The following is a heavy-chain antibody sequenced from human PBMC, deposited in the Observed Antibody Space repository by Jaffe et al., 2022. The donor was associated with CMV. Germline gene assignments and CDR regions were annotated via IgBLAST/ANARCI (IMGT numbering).Heavy chain of an antibody. CDR1: GFTFSDYY. CDR3: ARGPITPDVLRFLEWFDY. CDR2: ISSSSSYT. D-gene: IGHD3-3*01. Sequence: QVQLVESGGGLVKPGGSLRLSCAASGFTFSDYYMSWIRQAPGKGLEWVSYISSSSSYTNYADSVKGRFTISRDNAKNSLYLQMNSLRAEDTAVYYCARGPITPDVLRFLEWFDYWGQGTLVTVSS. V-gene: IGHV3-11*06. J-gene: IGHJ4*02.